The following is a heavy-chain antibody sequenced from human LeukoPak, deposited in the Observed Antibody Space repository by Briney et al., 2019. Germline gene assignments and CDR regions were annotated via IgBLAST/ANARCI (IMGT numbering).Heavy chain of an antibody. CDR2: IGSTSI. J-gene: IGHJ4*02. V-gene: IGHV3-48*01. CDR3: ARDGPPAGAGDFDY. D-gene: IGHD2-2*01. Sequence: PGGSLRLSCAASVYSTITDSSGWVRQAPGKGLEWVSYIGSTSIYADSVKGRFTISRDNAKNSLYLQMNSLRAEDTAVYYCARDGPPAGAGDFDYWGQGTPVTVSS. CDR1: VYSTITDS.